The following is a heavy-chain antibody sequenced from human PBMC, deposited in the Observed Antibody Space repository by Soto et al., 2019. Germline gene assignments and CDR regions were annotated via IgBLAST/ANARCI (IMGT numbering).Heavy chain of an antibody. D-gene: IGHD3-22*01. V-gene: IGHV3-15*07. CDR3: TTDSYSNMIVFRFDY. J-gene: IGHJ4*01. CDR2: IKSKIDGGTT. Sequence: EVQLVESGGGLVKPGESLRLSCAASGFTFTNAWINWVRQAPGKGLEWVGRIKSKIDGGTTDFAAPVKGIFANSIDDSQNRGYLQMTRLQIEDTAVYLCTTDSYSNMIVFRFDYLGHGTLVTVFS. CDR1: GFTFTNAW.